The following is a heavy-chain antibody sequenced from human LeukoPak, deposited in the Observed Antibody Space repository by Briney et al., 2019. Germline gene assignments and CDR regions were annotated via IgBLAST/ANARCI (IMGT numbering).Heavy chain of an antibody. D-gene: IGHD6-19*01. CDR1: GGSISSGGYY. CDR3: ARHVAAVAGGVY. Sequence: SEALSLTCTVSGGSISSGGYYWSWIRQPPGKGLEWIGSIYYSGSTYYNPSLKSRVTISVDTSKNQFSLKLSSVTAADTAVYYCARHVAAVAGGVYWGQGTLVTVSS. CDR2: IYYSGST. J-gene: IGHJ4*02. V-gene: IGHV4-39*07.